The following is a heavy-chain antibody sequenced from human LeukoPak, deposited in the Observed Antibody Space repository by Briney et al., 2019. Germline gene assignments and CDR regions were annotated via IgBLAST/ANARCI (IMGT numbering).Heavy chain of an antibody. CDR3: ARDTVGAILMDV. V-gene: IGHV4-59*01. CDR1: GGSISSYY. D-gene: IGHD1-26*01. Sequence: PSETLSLTCTVSGGSISSYYWSWIRQPPGKGLEWIGYIYYSGGTNYNPSLKSRVTISVDTSKNQFSLKLSSVTAADTAVYYCARDTVGAILMDVWGKGTTVTVSS. J-gene: IGHJ6*03. CDR2: IYYSGGT.